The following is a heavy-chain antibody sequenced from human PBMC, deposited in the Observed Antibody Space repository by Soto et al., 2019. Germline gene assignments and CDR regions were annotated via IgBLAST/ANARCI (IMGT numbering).Heavy chain of an antibody. Sequence: QVQLVESGGGLVEPGGSLRLSCAASGFIFTDYSMTWIRQAPGKGLEWVSYISNGDETTHYADSVKGRFTISRDNSKNTRYLQMNSLRAEDTAVYFCARRVTSSFDYWGQGTLVTVSS. CDR2: ISNGDETT. V-gene: IGHV3-11*01. J-gene: IGHJ4*02. CDR3: ARRVTSSFDY. CDR1: GFIFTDYS. D-gene: IGHD4-4*01.